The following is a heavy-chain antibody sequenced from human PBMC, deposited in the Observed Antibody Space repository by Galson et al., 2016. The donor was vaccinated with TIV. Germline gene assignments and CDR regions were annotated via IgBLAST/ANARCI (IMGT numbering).Heavy chain of an antibody. V-gene: IGHV1-69*13. D-gene: IGHD5-18*01. CDR3: ARALDTSTNTAYFYYYGLDV. CDR1: GGTFSSYA. Sequence: SVKVSCKASGGTFSSYAINWVRQAPGQGLEWTGGIIPIFGMTNYAQKFQGRVTITADESTSTIYMELSNLRSTDTADYFCARALDTSTNTAYFYYYGLDVWGQGTTVTVSS. J-gene: IGHJ6*02. CDR2: IIPIFGMT.